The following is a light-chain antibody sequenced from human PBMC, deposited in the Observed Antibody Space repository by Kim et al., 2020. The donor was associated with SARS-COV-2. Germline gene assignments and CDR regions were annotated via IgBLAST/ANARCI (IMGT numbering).Light chain of an antibody. J-gene: IGLJ2*01. CDR3: KSRDSSGNVV. CDR2: GRN. CDR1: SLRSYY. Sequence: SSELTQDPAVSVALGQTVRITCQGDSLRSYYASWYQKKPGQAPVLVIYGRNNRPSGIPDRFSGSTSGNTASLTITGAQAEDEADYYCKSRDSSGNVVFGGGTQLTVL. V-gene: IGLV3-19*01.